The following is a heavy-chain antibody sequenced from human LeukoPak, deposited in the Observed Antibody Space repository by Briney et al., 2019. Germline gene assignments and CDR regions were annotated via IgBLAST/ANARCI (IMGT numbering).Heavy chain of an antibody. CDR3: AKDQAHWEYQLPSYYFDY. CDR2: ISYDGSNK. V-gene: IGHV3-30-3*01. Sequence: PGRSLRLSCAASGFTFSSYAMHWVRQAPGKGLEWVAVISYDGSNKYYADSVKGRFTISRDNSKNTLYLQMNSLRAEDTAVYYCAKDQAHWEYQLPSYYFDYWGQGTLVTVSS. J-gene: IGHJ4*02. D-gene: IGHD2-2*01. CDR1: GFTFSSYA.